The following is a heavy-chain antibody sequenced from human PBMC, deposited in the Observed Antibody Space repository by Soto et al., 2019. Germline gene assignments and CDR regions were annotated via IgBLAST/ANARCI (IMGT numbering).Heavy chain of an antibody. CDR3: ARGMTTVTTLDY. J-gene: IGHJ4*02. V-gene: IGHV4-30-2*01. CDR1: GGSISGYY. CDR2: IYHSGST. Sequence: SETLSLTCTVSGGSISGYYGSWIRQPPGKGLEWIGYIYHSGSTYYNPSLKSRVTISVDRSKNQFSLKLSSVTAADTAVYYCARGMTTVTTLDYWGQGTLVTVSS. D-gene: IGHD4-4*01.